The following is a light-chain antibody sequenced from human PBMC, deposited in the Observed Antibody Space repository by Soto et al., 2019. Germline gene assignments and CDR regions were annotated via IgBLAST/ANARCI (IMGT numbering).Light chain of an antibody. CDR1: QSVSSY. V-gene: IGKV3-11*01. CDR2: DAS. J-gene: IGKJ1*01. Sequence: EIVLTQSPATLSLSPGERATLSCRASQSVSSYLAWYQQKPGQAPRLLIYDASNSATGIPARFSGSGSGTDFTLTISCLEPEDFAVYYCQQRSNWRTFGQGTKVEIK. CDR3: QQRSNWRT.